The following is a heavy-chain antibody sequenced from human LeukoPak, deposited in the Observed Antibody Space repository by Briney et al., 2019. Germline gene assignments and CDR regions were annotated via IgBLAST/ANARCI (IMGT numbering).Heavy chain of an antibody. CDR1: GGSFSGYY. D-gene: IGHD3-9*01. Sequence: SETLSLTCAVYGGSFSGYYWSWIRQPPGKGLEWIGNIDYRGSTNYNPSLKSRVTISVDPSKNQFSLKLSSVTAADTAVYHCASSYYDILTGYYLDYFNYWGQGTLVTVSS. CDR3: ASSYYDILTGYYLDYFNY. V-gene: IGHV4-59*08. J-gene: IGHJ4*02. CDR2: IDYRGST.